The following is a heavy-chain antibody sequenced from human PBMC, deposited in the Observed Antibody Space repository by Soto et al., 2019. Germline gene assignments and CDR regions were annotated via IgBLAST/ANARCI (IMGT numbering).Heavy chain of an antibody. CDR3: AKARYCSGPICTPYCLDP. J-gene: IGHJ5*02. D-gene: IGHD2-15*01. CDR1: GFAFSSYA. CDR2: IGGAAATT. V-gene: IGHV3-23*01. Sequence: EVQLLESGGGLVQTGGSLRLSCAASGFAFSSYALTWVRQAPGKGLEWVSAIGGAAATTHYAASVRGRFTISRDSSKNTLYLQMNSLRAEDTAVYYCAKARYCSGPICTPYCLDPWGQGTLVTVSS.